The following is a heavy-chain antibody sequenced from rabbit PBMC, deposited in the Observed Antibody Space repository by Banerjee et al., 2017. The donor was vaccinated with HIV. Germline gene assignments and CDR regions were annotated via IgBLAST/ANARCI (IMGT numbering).Heavy chain of an antibody. J-gene: IGHJ4*01. CDR3: ARDLVWSTNL. Sequence: QEQLEESGGDLVKPEGSLTLTCTASGFSFSSSYWIHWVRQAPGKGLEWIGCIDSGSSGNTWYANWAKGRFTISQTSSTTVTLQMTSLTAADTATYFCARDLVWSTNLWGPGTLVTVS. CDR1: GFSFSSSYW. V-gene: IGHV1S45*01. CDR2: IDSGSSGNT. D-gene: IGHD3-3*01.